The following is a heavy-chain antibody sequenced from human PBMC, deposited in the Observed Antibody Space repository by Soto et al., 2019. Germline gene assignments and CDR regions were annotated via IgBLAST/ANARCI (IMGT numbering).Heavy chain of an antibody. Sequence: PSETLSLTCTVSGGSISSSSYYWDWIRQPPGKGLEWIGSIYYSGSTYYNPSLKSRVTISVDTSKNQFSLKLGSVTAADTAVYYCARTVPAYYYDSSGYTGLGGYVDYWCQGTLDTVSS. J-gene: IGHJ4*02. CDR3: ARTVPAYYYDSSGYTGLGGYVDY. V-gene: IGHV4-39*01. CDR1: GGSISSSSYY. CDR2: IYYSGST. D-gene: IGHD3-22*01.